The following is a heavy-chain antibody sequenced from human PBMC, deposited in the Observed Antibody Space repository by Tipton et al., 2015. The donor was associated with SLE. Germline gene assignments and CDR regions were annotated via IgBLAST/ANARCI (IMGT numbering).Heavy chain of an antibody. CDR2: MKQDGSEK. J-gene: IGHJ3*01. V-gene: IGHV3-7*01. CDR1: GFSFSDHW. CDR3: ARDRGNYDFWGIYYGDALDL. Sequence: SLRLSCAGSGFSFSDHWMTWVRQAPGKGLEWVAHMKQDGSEKYYVDSVKGRFTISRDNAKNSLYLQMNSLRAEDTAVYYCARDRGNYDFWGIYYGDALDLWGQGTVVTFSS. D-gene: IGHD3-3*01.